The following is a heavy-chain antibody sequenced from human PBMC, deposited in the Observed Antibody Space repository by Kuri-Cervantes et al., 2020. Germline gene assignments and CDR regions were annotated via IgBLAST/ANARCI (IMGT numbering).Heavy chain of an antibody. V-gene: IGHV3-66*03. CDR1: GFTVSSNY. CDR3: ASEGWRADAFDI. Sequence: GGSLRLSCAASGFTVSSNYMSWVRQAPGKGLEWVSVIYSCGSTYYADSVKGRFTISRDNAKNSLYLQMNSLRAEDTAVYYCASEGWRADAFDIWGQGTMVTVSS. J-gene: IGHJ3*02. CDR2: IYSCGST. D-gene: IGHD2-15*01.